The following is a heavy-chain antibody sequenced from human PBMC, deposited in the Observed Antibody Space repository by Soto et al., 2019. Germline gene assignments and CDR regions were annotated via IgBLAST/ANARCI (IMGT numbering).Heavy chain of an antibody. V-gene: IGHV3-74*01. CDR1: GFTFSSYW. J-gene: IGHJ4*02. CDR3: AIRASYYDSSGYFDY. CDR2: INSDGSST. D-gene: IGHD3-22*01. Sequence: GGSQRLSCAASGFTFSSYWMHWVRQAPGKGLVWVSRINSDGSSTSYADSVKGRFTISRDNAKNTLYLQMNSLRAEDTAVYYCAIRASYYDSSGYFDYWGQGTLVTVSS.